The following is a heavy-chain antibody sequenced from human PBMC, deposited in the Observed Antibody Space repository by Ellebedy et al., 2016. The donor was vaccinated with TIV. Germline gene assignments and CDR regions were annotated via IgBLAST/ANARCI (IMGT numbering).Heavy chain of an antibody. CDR2: MNAGNGNT. Sequence: AASVKVSCKASGYSFTSYAMHWVRQAPGQSLEWMGWMNAGNGNTKYSQKFQGRVTITADKSTSTAYMELSSLRSEDTAVYYCASWVAALGNDYWGQGTLVTVSS. V-gene: IGHV1-3*01. D-gene: IGHD6-6*01. J-gene: IGHJ4*02. CDR1: GYSFTSYA. CDR3: ASWVAALGNDY.